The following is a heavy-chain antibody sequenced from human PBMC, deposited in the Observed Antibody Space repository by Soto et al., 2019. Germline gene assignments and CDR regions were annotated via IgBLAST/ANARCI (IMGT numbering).Heavy chain of an antibody. Sequence: ASVKVSCKASGYTFTSYDINWVRQATGQGLEWMGWMNPNSGNTGYAQKFQGRVTMTRNTSISTAYMELNSLRREDTSVYYCAREYSLAVVAPGYWGQGILVTVSS. D-gene: IGHD3-22*01. CDR3: AREYSLAVVAPGY. CDR2: MNPNSGNT. V-gene: IGHV1-8*01. CDR1: GYTFTSYD. J-gene: IGHJ4*02.